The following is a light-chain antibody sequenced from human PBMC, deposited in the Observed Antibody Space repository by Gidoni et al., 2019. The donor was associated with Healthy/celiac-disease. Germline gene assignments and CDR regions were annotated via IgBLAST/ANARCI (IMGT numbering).Light chain of an antibody. CDR2: GAS. V-gene: IGKV3-20*01. CDR3: QQYGSSLPWA. CDR1: QRVSSSY. J-gene: IGKJ1*01. Sequence: IVLTQSPGTLSLSPGERATLSCRASQRVSSSYLAWYQQKPGQAPRLLIYGASSRATGIPDRFSGSGSGTDFTLTISRLEPEDFAVYYCQQYGSSLPWAFGQGTKVEIK.